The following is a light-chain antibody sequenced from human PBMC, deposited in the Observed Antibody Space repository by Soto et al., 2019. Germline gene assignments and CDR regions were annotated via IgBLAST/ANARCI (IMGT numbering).Light chain of an antibody. CDR1: PSVSSN. V-gene: IGKV3-15*01. Sequence: EIVMTQSASALSVSPGERATLSFRSSPSVSSNLAWYQQKPGQAPRLLIYGASTRATGIPARFSGSGSGTEFTLTISSLQSEDFAVYYCQQYNNWWTFGQGTKVDIK. CDR3: QQYNNWWT. J-gene: IGKJ1*01. CDR2: GAS.